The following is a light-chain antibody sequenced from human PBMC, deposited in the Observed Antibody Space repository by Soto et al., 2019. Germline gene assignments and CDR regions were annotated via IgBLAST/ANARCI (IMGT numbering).Light chain of an antibody. CDR3: QQYGQWPLT. Sequence: EIMLTQSPATLSLSPEERATLSCRASQSVINYLAWYQQKPGQAPRLLMYGVSTRATGIPARFGGSGSATEFTLTISSLQSEDFTVYYCQQYGQWPLTFGGGTKV. CDR1: QSVINY. J-gene: IGKJ4*01. V-gene: IGKV3-15*01. CDR2: GVS.